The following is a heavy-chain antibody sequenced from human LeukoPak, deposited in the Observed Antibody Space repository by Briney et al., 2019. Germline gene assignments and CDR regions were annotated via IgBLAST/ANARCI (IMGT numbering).Heavy chain of an antibody. J-gene: IGHJ4*02. CDR1: GFSFRESY. V-gene: IGHV3-11*01. Sequence: GGSLSLSCAASGFSFRESYMTWIRQAPGKDLEWVAYISGRSYSMYYEDSVKGRFTISRDNANNSLYLHMSSLRADDTAVYYCGRGKRRFDLWGQGTLVTVSS. CDR2: ISGRSYSM. CDR3: GRGKRRFDL.